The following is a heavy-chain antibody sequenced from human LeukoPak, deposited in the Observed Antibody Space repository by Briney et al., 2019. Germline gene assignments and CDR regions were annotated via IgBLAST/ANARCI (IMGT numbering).Heavy chain of an antibody. CDR1: GYTFTSYD. CDR3: ATVDERYLTQQVDYNGMDV. CDR2: MNPNSGNT. V-gene: IGHV1-8*01. J-gene: IGHJ6*02. D-gene: IGHD6-13*01. Sequence: ASVKVSCKASGYTFTSYDINWVRQATGQGLEWMGWMNPNSGNTGYAQKFQGRVTMTEDTSTDTAYMELNSLRYEDTAVYYCATVDERYLTQQVDYNGMDVWGQGTTVTVSS.